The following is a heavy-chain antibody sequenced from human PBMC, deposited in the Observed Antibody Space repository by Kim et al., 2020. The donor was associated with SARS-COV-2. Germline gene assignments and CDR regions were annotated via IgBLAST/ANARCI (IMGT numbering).Heavy chain of an antibody. D-gene: IGHD2-15*01. CDR1: GFTFSSYA. V-gene: IGHV3-23*03. J-gene: IGHJ3*02. CDR2: IYSGGSST. CDR3: AKDTGHCSGGSCHGIHDAFDI. Sequence: GGSLRLSCAASGFTFSSYAMSWVRQAPGKGLEWVSVIYSGGSSTYYADSVKGRFTISRDNSKNTLYLQMNSLRAEDTAVYYCAKDTGHCSGGSCHGIHDAFDIWGQGTMVTVSS.